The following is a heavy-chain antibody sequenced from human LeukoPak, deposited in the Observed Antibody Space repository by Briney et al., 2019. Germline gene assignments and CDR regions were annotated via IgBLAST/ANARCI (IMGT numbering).Heavy chain of an antibody. CDR3: ARQGVVVADSFDP. CDR1: GYSFTNYW. Sequence: GESLKISCKGSGYSFTNYWISWVRQMPGKALEWIGRVDPTDSYTNYSPSFQGHVAISVDKSISTAYLQWSSLKASDTAMYYCARQGVVVADSFDPWGQGTLVTVS. D-gene: IGHD6-19*01. V-gene: IGHV5-10-1*01. J-gene: IGHJ5*02. CDR2: VDPTDSYT.